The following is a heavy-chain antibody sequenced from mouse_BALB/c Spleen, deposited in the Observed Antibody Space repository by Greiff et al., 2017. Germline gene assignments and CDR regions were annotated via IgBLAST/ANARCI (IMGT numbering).Heavy chain of an antibody. CDR3: ARNGNSYAMDY. V-gene: IGHV3-6*02. CDR1: GYSITSGYY. D-gene: IGHD2-1*01. Sequence: EVKLQESGPGLVKPSQSLSLTCSVTGYSITSGYYWNWIRQFPGNKLEWMGYISYDGSNNYNPSLKNRISITRDTSKNQFFLKLTSVTTEDTATYYCARNGNSYAMDYWGQGTSVTVSS. CDR2: ISYDGSN. J-gene: IGHJ4*01.